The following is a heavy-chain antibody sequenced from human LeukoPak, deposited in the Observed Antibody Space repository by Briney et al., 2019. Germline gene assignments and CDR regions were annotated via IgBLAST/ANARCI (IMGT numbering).Heavy chain of an antibody. D-gene: IGHD1-26*01. CDR1: GFTFSDSY. CDR2: ISSSTGYT. V-gene: IGHV3-11*06. Sequence: GGSLRLSCAASGFTFSDSYVGWIRQAPGKGLEWLSYISSSTGYTTYADSVKGRFTISRDNAKNTLYLQMNSLRAEDTAVYYCARAGEGLLAYSFDIWGQGTMVTVSS. J-gene: IGHJ3*02. CDR3: ARAGEGLLAYSFDI.